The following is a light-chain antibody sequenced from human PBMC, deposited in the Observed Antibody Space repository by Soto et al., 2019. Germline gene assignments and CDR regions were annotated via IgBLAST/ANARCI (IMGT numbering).Light chain of an antibody. J-gene: IGLJ2*01. CDR1: SSNIGTNT. Sequence: QPVLTQPPSASGTPGQRVTISCSGSSSNIGTNTVIWYQQLPGAAPKLLIYSDNQRPSGVPDRFSGSKSGTSASLAISGLQSEDEAYYYCAAWDGSLVVFGGGTKLTVL. CDR3: AAWDGSLVV. V-gene: IGLV1-44*01. CDR2: SDN.